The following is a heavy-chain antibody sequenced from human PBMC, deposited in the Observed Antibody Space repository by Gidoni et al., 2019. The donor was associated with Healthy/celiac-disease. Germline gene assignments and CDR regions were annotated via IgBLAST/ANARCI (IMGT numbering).Heavy chain of an antibody. CDR1: GGPFSSYA. CDR3: ARSLALNYGMDV. J-gene: IGHJ6*02. Sequence: QVQLVQSGAEVKKPGSSVKVSCKASGGPFSSYAISWVRQAPGQGLEWMGRIIPILGIANYAQKFQGRVTITADKSTSTAYMELSSLRSEDTAVYYCARSLALNYGMDVWGQGTTVTVSS. V-gene: IGHV1-69*04. CDR2: IIPILGIA.